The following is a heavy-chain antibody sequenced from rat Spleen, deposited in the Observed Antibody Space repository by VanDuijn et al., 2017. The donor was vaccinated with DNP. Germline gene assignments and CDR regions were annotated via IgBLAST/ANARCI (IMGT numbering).Heavy chain of an antibody. CDR2: ISTAGDNS. V-gene: IGHV5-25*01. CDR1: GFTFNYYW. Sequence: EVQLVESGGDLVQPGRSLKLSCVASGFTFNYYWMAWVRQVPGKGLEWVASISTAGDNSYYRDSVEGRFTISRDNAKSTLYLQMDSLRSEDTATYYCARSNNYYFDYWGQGVMVTVSS. D-gene: IGHD1-10*01. J-gene: IGHJ2*01. CDR3: ARSNNYYFDY.